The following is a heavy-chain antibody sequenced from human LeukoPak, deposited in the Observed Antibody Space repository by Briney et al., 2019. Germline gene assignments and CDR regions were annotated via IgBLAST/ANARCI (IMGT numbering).Heavy chain of an antibody. CDR1: GFTFSDYY. CDR3: ARGSSSWYEVVWTPDY. J-gene: IGHJ4*02. D-gene: IGHD6-13*01. Sequence: PGGSLRLSCAASGFTFSDYYMSWIRQAPGKGLEWVSYISSSGSTIYYADSVKGRSTISRDNAKNSLYLQMNSLRAEDTAVYYCARGSSSWYEVVWTPDYWGQGTLVTVSS. V-gene: IGHV3-11*01. CDR2: ISSSGSTI.